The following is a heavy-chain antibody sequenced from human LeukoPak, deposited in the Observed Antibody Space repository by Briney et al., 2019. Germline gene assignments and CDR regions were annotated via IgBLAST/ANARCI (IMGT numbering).Heavy chain of an antibody. CDR1: GGTFTSFV. V-gene: IGHV1-69*06. J-gene: IGHJ4*02. CDR2: VLPIFGTT. Sequence: SVRVSCKASGGTFTSFVITWVRQAPGQGLEWMGKVLPIFGTTHYAQKFQGRVTISADNSTSTAYMELSRLRSDDTAVYYCARRFYYDKSGYSEFWGQGSLVTVSS. D-gene: IGHD3-22*01. CDR3: ARRFYYDKSGYSEF.